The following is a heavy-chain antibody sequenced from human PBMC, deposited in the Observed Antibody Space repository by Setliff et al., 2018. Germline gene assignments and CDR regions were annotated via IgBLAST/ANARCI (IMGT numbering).Heavy chain of an antibody. J-gene: IGHJ4*02. CDR3: ANDFTY. CDR1: GFTFNNYV. V-gene: IGHV3-23*01. CDR2: ISGSGGST. Sequence: PGGSLRLSCAASGFTFNNYVMSWVRQAPGTGLEWVSGISGSGGSTYYADSVKGRFTISRDNSKNTLYLQMNSLRAEDTAVYYCANDFTYWGQGTLVTVSS.